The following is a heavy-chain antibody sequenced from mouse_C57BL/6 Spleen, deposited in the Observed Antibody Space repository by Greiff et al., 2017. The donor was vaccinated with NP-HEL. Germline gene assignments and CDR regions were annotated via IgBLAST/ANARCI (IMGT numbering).Heavy chain of an antibody. D-gene: IGHD1-1*01. Sequence: VHVKQSGPELVKPGASVKISCKASGYSFTGYYMNWVKQSPEKSLEWIGEINPSTGGTTYNQKFKAKATLTVDKSSSTAYMQLKSLTSEDSAVYYCARSVLYYYGSSFDYWGQGTTLTVSS. J-gene: IGHJ2*01. CDR1: GYSFTGYY. V-gene: IGHV1-42*01. CDR2: INPSTGGT. CDR3: ARSVLYYYGSSFDY.